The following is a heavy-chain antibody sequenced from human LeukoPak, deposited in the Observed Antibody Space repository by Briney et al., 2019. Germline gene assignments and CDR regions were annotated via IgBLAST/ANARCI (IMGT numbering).Heavy chain of an antibody. D-gene: IGHD6-13*01. CDR1: GFSFGTFW. CDR3: ARGGSAAD. V-gene: IGHV3-7*01. Sequence: GGSLRLSCAASGFSFGTFWMSWVRQAPGKGLEWLATIKQEGSEMYYVDSVKGRFTVSRDNSKNSLHLQMASLRAEDTAVYYCARGGSAADWGPGTLVTVSS. CDR2: IKQEGSEM. J-gene: IGHJ4*02.